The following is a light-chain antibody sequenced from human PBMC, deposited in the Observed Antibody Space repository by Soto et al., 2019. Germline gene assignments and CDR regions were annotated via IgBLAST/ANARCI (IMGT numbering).Light chain of an antibody. CDR1: QSVSNW. Sequence: DIQMTQSPSNLSASVGDGVTITCRASQSVSNWLAWYQQKPGKAPKLLIYDASSLETGVPSRFSGSGSGTEFTLTISSLQPDDFATYYCQQYNGDQGTVVQGTKVETK. J-gene: IGKJ1*01. CDR2: DAS. CDR3: QQYNGDQGT. V-gene: IGKV1-5*01.